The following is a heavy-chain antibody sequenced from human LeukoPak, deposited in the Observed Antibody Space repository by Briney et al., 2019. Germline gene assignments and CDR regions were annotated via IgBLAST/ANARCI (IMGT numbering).Heavy chain of an antibody. D-gene: IGHD3-3*01. CDR1: GYTFTGYY. CDR3: ARNGTIFGVVIGPDAFDI. CDR2: INPNNGGT. J-gene: IGHJ3*02. V-gene: IGHV1-2*02. Sequence: ASVKVSCKASGYTFTGYYMHWVRQAPGQGLEWMGWINPNNGGTNYAQKFQGRVTMTRDTSISTAYMELSRPRSDDTAVYYCARNGTIFGVVIGPDAFDIWGQGTMVTVSS.